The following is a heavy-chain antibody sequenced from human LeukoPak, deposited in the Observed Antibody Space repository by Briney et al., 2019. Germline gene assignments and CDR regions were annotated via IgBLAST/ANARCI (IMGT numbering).Heavy chain of an antibody. CDR2: INPNTGDT. V-gene: IGHV1-2*02. CDR3: ARRVAAASDY. D-gene: IGHD6-13*01. J-gene: IGHJ4*02. Sequence: ASVRVSCKASGYTFTGYYMHWVRQAPGQGLEWMGWINPNTGDTNYAQKFQGRVTMTRNTSISTAYMELSSLRSEDTAVYYCARRVAAASDYWGQGTLVTVSS. CDR1: GYTFTGYY.